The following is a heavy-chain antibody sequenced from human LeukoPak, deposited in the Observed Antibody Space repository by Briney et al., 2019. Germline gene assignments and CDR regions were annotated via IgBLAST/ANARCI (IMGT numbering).Heavy chain of an antibody. V-gene: IGHV3-74*01. D-gene: IGHD3-3*01. Sequence: GGSLRLSCAASGFTFSSYAMHWVRQAPGKGLVWVSHISTDGSSTTYADSVRGRFIISRDNARITLYLQMNSLRVGDTAVYYCATSPIFSNDWGQGTLVTVSS. CDR2: ISTDGSST. J-gene: IGHJ4*02. CDR1: GFTFSSYA. CDR3: ATSPIFSND.